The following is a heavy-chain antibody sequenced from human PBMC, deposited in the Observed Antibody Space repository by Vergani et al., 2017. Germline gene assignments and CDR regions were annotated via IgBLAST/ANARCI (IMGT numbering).Heavy chain of an antibody. V-gene: IGHV1-69*12. Sequence: QVQLVQSGAEVKKPGSSVKVSCKASGGTFSSYAISWVRQAPGQGLEWMGGIIPIFGTANYAQKFQGRVTITADESTSTAYMELSSLRCEDTAVYYCAGDGPYILHYYYGMDVWGQGTTVTVSS. J-gene: IGHJ6*02. CDR2: IIPIFGTA. D-gene: IGHD2-21*01. CDR3: AGDGPYILHYYYGMDV. CDR1: GGTFSSYA.